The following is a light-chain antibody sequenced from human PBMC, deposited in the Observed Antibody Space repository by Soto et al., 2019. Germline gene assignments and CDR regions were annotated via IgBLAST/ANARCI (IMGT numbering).Light chain of an antibody. CDR2: KAS. J-gene: IGKJ1*01. V-gene: IGKV1-5*03. CDR3: QQYNSYSRT. CDR1: QDISNY. Sequence: DIQVTQSPSSLSASVGDRVTITCQASQDISNYLNWYQQKPGKAPKLLIYKASSLESGVPSRFSGSGSGTEFTLTISSLQPDDFATYYCQQYNSYSRTFGQGTKVDI.